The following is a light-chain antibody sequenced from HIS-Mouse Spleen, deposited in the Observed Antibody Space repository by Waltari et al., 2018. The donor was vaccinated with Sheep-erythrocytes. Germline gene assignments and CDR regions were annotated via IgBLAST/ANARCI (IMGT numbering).Light chain of an antibody. CDR2: DAA. CDR1: QGISSA. J-gene: IGKJ1*01. CDR3: RQFNNYPRT. V-gene: IGKV1D-13*01. Sequence: AIQLTQSPSSLSASVGDRVTITCRPSQGISSALAWYQQKPGKAPKLLIYDAASLESAVPSWSSGSGSGTDFTLSISSLQPEDFATYYCRQFNNYPRTFGQGTKVEIK.